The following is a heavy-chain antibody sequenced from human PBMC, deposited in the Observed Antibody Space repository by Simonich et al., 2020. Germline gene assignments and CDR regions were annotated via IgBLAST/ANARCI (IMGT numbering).Heavy chain of an antibody. CDR1: GYSISSGYY. J-gene: IGHJ6*02. V-gene: IGHV4-38-2*01. CDR3: ARVGYSNYYYYGMDV. CDR2: IYHRGST. Sequence: QVQLQESGPGLVKPSETLSLTCAVSGYSISSGYYWGWDLQPPGKGRVWIGSIYHRGSTYYNQSLKSRVTISVDTSKTQFSLKLSSVTAADTAVYYCARVGYSNYYYYGMDVWGQGTTVTVSS. D-gene: IGHD6-13*01.